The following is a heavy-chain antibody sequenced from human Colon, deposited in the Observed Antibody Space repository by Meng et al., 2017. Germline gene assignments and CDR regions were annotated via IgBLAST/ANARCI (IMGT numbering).Heavy chain of an antibody. D-gene: IGHD3-3*01. Sequence: RSGGEGKKHVASVKVSCKASRYTYTGYYMHWVRQSPGQGLEWMGRINPNSGGTNYAQKFQGRVTMTRDTSISTAYMELSRLRSDDTAVYYCARSPYDFWSGYSRIFDYWGQGTLVTVSS. CDR3: ARSPYDFWSGYSRIFDY. CDR1: RYTYTGYY. J-gene: IGHJ4*02. V-gene: IGHV1-2*06. CDR2: INPNSGGT.